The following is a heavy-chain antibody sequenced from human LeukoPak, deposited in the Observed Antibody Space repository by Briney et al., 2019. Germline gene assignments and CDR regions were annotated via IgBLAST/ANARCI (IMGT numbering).Heavy chain of an antibody. Sequence: SETLSLICTVSGGSVSSSSYYWGWIRQPPGKGLEWIGNIYYSGSTYYNPSLKSRVTISVDTSKNQFSLKLSSVTAADTAVYYCARRAPIYYDSSGYYYVFDYWGQGTLVTVSS. D-gene: IGHD3-22*01. CDR2: IYYSGST. V-gene: IGHV4-39*01. CDR3: ARRAPIYYDSSGYYYVFDY. CDR1: GGSVSSSSYY. J-gene: IGHJ4*02.